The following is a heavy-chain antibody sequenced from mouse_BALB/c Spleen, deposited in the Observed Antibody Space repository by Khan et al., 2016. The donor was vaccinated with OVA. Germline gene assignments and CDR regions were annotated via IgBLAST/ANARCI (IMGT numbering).Heavy chain of an antibody. CDR3: ASSFLLYAMDY. J-gene: IGHJ4*01. Sequence: VQLKQSGAELVKPGASVKLSCAASGFNIKDTYIHWVKQRPQQGLEWIGRIDPANGNTKYDPKFQGKATITAATSSNTAYLQLSSLTSEDTAVYYCASSFLLYAMDYWGQGTSVTVSS. CDR1: GFNIKDTY. D-gene: IGHD1-2*01. CDR2: IDPANGNT. V-gene: IGHV14-3*02.